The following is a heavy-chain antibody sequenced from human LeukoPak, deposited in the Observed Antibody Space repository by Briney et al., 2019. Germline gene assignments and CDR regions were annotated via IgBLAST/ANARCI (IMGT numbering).Heavy chain of an antibody. CDR3: ARGLSIAARLLSRPTDNFDY. CDR2: INHSGST. CDR1: GGSFSGYY. V-gene: IGHV4-34*01. D-gene: IGHD6-6*01. J-gene: IGHJ4*02. Sequence: PSEILSLTCAVYGGSFSGYYWSWIRQPPGKGLEWIGEINHSGSTNYNPSLKSRVTISVDTSKNQFSLKLSSVTAADTAVYYCARGLSIAARLLSRPTDNFDYWGQGTLVTVSS.